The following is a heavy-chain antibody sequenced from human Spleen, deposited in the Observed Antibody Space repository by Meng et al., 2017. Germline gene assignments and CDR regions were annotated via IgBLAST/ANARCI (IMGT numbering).Heavy chain of an antibody. CDR2: IYYTGST. D-gene: IGHD1-1*01. Sequence: QVQLQESGPGLGRPSETLSLTCTVSGDSVTSGNYYWSWLRQPPGKGLEWIGYIYYTGSTNYNPSLKSRLTMSIDTSKNLFSLKLTSVTAAETAVYYCARDPHTTGTYDLWGQGTLVTVSS. J-gene: IGHJ5*02. CDR1: GDSVTSGNYY. CDR3: ARDPHTTGTYDL. V-gene: IGHV4-61*03.